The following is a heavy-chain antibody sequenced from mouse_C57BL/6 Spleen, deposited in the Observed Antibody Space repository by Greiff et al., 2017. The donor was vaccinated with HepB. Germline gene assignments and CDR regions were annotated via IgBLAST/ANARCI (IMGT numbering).Heavy chain of an antibody. Sequence: DVHLVESGGGLVKPGGSLKLSCAASGFTFSDYGMHWVRQAPEKGLEWVAYISSGSSTIYYADTVKGRFPISRDNAKNTLFLQMTSLRSEDTAMYYCARNYGSSPNWYFDVWGTGTTVTVSS. D-gene: IGHD1-1*01. V-gene: IGHV5-17*01. CDR3: ARNYGSSPNWYFDV. CDR2: ISSGSSTI. J-gene: IGHJ1*03. CDR1: GFTFSDYG.